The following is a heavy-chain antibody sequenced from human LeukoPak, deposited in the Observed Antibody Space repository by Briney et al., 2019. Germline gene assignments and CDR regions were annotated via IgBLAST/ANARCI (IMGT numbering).Heavy chain of an antibody. CDR3: ARELGYCSGGSCSPDY. V-gene: IGHV1-69*13. Sequence: SVKVSCKASGGTFSSYAISWVRQAPGQGLERMGGIIPIFGTANYAQKFQGRVTITADESTSTAYMELSSLRSEDTAVYYCARELGYCSGGSCSPDYWGQGTLVTVSS. D-gene: IGHD2-15*01. CDR2: IIPIFGTA. J-gene: IGHJ4*02. CDR1: GGTFSSYA.